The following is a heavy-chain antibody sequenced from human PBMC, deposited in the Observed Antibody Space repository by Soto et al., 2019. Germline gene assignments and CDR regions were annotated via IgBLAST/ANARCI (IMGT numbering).Heavy chain of an antibody. CDR2: ISAYNTNT. Sequence: QVQLVQSGAEVKKHGASVKVSCKTSGYTFTSYHISWVRQAPGQGLEWMGWISAYNTNTNYAQKFQGRVTMTTDTLTSTAYMELRSLRSDDTAGYYCARDTPPTDYWGQGTLVTVSS. V-gene: IGHV1-18*01. J-gene: IGHJ4*02. CDR3: ARDTPPTDY. CDR1: GYTFTSYH.